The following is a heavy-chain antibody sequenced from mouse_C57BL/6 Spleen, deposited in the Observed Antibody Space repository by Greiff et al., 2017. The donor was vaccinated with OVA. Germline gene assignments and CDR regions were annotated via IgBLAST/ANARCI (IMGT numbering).Heavy chain of an antibody. CDR2: ISSGGDYN. V-gene: IGHV5-9-1*02. CDR1: GFTFSSYA. J-gene: IGHJ4*01. Sequence: EVQLVESGAGLVKPGGSLKISCAASGFTFSSYAMSWVRQTPEKRLEWVAYISSGGDYNYYADTVKGRITIARDNARNTQYLQMSSLTSEDTAMYYGTRGLRGAMDDWGKGTSVTVSS. CDR3: TRGLRGAMDD.